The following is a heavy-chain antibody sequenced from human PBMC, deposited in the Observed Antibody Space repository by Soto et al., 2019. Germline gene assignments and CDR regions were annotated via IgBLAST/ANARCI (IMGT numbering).Heavy chain of an antibody. CDR3: VKFRGRAYPYYYMDV. CDR1: GFTFSTYG. J-gene: IGHJ6*03. V-gene: IGHV3-23*01. D-gene: IGHD3-10*01. Sequence: DVQLLESGGGLVQWAGSLRLSCVTSGFTFSTYGMTWVRQAPGKGLEWVSYGGSGGSRYYAESVKGRFTISRDNSKNTASLEMNSLRAENTATYYCVKFRGRAYPYYYMDVWGKGTTVTVSS. CDR2: YGGSGGSR.